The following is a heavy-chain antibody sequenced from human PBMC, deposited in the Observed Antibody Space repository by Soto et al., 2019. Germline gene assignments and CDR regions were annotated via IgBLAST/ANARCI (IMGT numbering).Heavy chain of an antibody. CDR1: NGSISSYY. Sequence: SETLSLTCTLSNGSISSYYWSWIRQPPGKELEWIGYIDYGGNTDYSPSLKSRVTILIDTSKNQFSLKLKSLTAADTAIYFCARVRRYSSRPDAFDIWGQGTMVTVSS. CDR2: IDYGGNT. CDR3: ARVRRYSSRPDAFDI. V-gene: IGHV4-59*01. D-gene: IGHD6-13*01. J-gene: IGHJ3*02.